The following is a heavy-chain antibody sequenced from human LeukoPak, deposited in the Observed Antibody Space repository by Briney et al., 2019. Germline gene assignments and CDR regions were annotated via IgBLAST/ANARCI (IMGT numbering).Heavy chain of an antibody. CDR3: ATGDGYNYGVLQFDY. CDR2: IYYSGST. CDR1: GVSISSYY. Sequence: SETLSLTCTVSGVSISSYYWSWIRQPPGKGLEWIGYIYYSGSTNYNPSLKSRVTISVDTSKNQFSLKLSSVTAADTAVYYCATGDGYNYGVLQFDYWGQGTLVTVSS. V-gene: IGHV4-59*01. J-gene: IGHJ4*02. D-gene: IGHD5-24*01.